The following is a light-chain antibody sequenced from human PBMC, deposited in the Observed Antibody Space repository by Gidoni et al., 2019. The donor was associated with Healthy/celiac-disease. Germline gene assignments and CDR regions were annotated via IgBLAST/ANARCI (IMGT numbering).Light chain of an antibody. V-gene: IGKV3-20*01. CDR3: QQYGSSPGT. J-gene: IGKJ1*01. CDR2: CAS. Sequence: EIVLTQSPGTLSLSPGERATLSCRASQSVSSSYLAWYQQKPGQAPRLLIYCASSRATGIPERFSGSGSGTDFTLTISILEPEDFSVYYCQQYGSSPGTFGQXTKVEIK. CDR1: QSVSSSY.